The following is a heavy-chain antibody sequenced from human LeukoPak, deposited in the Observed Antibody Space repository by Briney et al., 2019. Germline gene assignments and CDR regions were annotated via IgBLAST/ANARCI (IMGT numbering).Heavy chain of an antibody. CDR2: VYYSGST. CDR3: ARLSLEDYYDSSNFDY. Sequence: SETLSLTCTVSGGSISSSSYYWGWIRQPPGKGLEWIGSVYYSGSTYYNPSLKNRVTISVDTSKNQFSLKLSSVTAADTAVYYCARLSLEDYYDSSNFDYWGQGSLVTVSS. V-gene: IGHV4-39*01. CDR1: GGSISSSSYY. J-gene: IGHJ4*02. D-gene: IGHD3-22*01.